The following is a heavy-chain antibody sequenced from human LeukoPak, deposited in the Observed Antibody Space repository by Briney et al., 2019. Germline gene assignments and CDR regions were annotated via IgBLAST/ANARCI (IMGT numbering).Heavy chain of an antibody. CDR2: IYGSGST. CDR1: GGSISSYY. Sequence: SETLSLTYTVSGGSISSYYWSWIRQPPGKGLEWIGHIYGSGSTNYNPSLKSRVTISVDTSKNQFSLKLSSVTAADTAVYYCARGYSYGSFDYWGQGTLVTVSS. CDR3: ARGYSYGSFDY. D-gene: IGHD5-18*01. J-gene: IGHJ4*02. V-gene: IGHV4-59*08.